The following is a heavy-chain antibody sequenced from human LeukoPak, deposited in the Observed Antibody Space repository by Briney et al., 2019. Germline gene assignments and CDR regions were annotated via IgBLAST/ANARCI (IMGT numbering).Heavy chain of an antibody. CDR2: IYHSGST. J-gene: IGHJ5*02. CDR3: ARASQWLGSRWFDP. Sequence: SQTLSLTCAVSGVPISSGGYSWRWIRQPPGKGLEGIGYIYHSGSTYYNPSLKSRVTISVDRSKNQFSLKLSSVTAADTAVYYCARASQWLGSRWFDPWGQGTLVTGSS. V-gene: IGHV4-30-2*01. D-gene: IGHD6-19*01. CDR1: GVPISSGGYS.